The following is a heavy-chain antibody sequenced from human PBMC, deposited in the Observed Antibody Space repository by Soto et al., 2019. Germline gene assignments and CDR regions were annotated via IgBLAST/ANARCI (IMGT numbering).Heavy chain of an antibody. CDR1: GFTVSSNY. CDR3: GRYSPGYSSSWYGGLVFDI. V-gene: IGHV3-66*01. Sequence: GGSLRLSCAASGFTVSSNYMSWVRQAPGKGLEWVSVIYSGGSTYYADSVKGRFTISRDNSKNTLYLQMNSLRAEDTAVYYCGRYSPGYSSSWYGGLVFDIWGKGTMVTVSS. CDR2: IYSGGST. D-gene: IGHD6-13*01. J-gene: IGHJ3*02.